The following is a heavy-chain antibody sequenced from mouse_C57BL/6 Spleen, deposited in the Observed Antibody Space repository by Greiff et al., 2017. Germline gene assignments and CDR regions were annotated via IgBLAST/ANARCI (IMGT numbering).Heavy chain of an antibody. CDR3: ARFTTVVGFDY. CDR2: INPNNGGT. J-gene: IGHJ2*01. D-gene: IGHD1-1*01. Sequence: EVQLQQSGPELVKPGASVKISCKASGYTFTDYYMNWVKQSHGKSLEWIGDINPNNGGTSYNQKFKGKATLTVDKSSSTAYMELRSLTSEDSAVXYCARFTTVVGFDYWGQGTTLTVSS. CDR1: GYTFTDYY. V-gene: IGHV1-26*01.